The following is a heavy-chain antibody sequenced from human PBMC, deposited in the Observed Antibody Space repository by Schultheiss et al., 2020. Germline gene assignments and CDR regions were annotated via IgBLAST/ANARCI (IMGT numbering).Heavy chain of an antibody. Sequence: SETLSLTCSVSGDSTSSATYYWNWIRQPAGKGLEWIGRVYTSGSTNYNPSLKSRVTISVDTSKNQFSLKLSSVTAADTAVYYCARLPIRRIDIVVFDAFDIWGQGTMVTVSS. CDR3: ARLPIRRIDIVVFDAFDI. CDR2: VYTSGST. V-gene: IGHV4-61*02. D-gene: IGHD2-15*01. CDR1: GDSTSSATYY. J-gene: IGHJ3*02.